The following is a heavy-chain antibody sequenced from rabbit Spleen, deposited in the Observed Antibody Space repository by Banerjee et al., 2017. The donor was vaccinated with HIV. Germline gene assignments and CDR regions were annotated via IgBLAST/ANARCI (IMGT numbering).Heavy chain of an antibody. Sequence: EQLEESGGDLVKPEGSLTLTCTASGFSFSSGYWICWVRQAPGKGLESIGCIGSGSGTTYYASWVNGRFTISKTSSTTVTLQMTSLTAADTATYFCTRDDGSGHYIDGYFSLWGQGTLVTVS. CDR2: IGSGSGTT. D-gene: IGHD1-1*01. CDR1: GFSFSSGYW. V-gene: IGHV1S45*01. CDR3: TRDDGSGHYIDGYFSL. J-gene: IGHJ4*01.